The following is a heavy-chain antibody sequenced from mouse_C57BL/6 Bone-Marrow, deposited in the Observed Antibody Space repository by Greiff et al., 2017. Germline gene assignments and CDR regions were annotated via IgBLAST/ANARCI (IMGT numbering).Heavy chain of an antibody. V-gene: IGHV1-80*01. J-gene: IGHJ2*01. CDR2: IYPGDGDT. CDR3: ARGGVYGSSLT. D-gene: IGHD1-1*01. Sequence: QVQLQQSGAELVKPGASVKISCKVSGYAFSTYWMNWVKQRPGKGLEWIGQIYPGDGDTNYNGKFKGKATLTADKSSSTAYMQLSSLISEDSAVYYCARGGVYGSSLTWGQGTTLTVSS. CDR1: GYAFSTYW.